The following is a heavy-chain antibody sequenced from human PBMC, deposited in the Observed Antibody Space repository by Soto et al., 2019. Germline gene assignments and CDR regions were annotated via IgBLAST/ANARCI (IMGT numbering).Heavy chain of an antibody. Sequence: QVQLVESGGGVVQPGRSLRLSCAASGFTFSSYGMHWVRQAPGKGLEWVAVISYGGSNKYYADSVKGRFTISRDNSKNTLYLQMNNLRAEDTAVYYCAKDNCISTSCYRLYNWFDPWGQVTLVTVSS. CDR2: ISYGGSNK. CDR1: GFTFSSYG. J-gene: IGHJ5*02. D-gene: IGHD2-2*01. V-gene: IGHV3-30*18. CDR3: AKDNCISTSCYRLYNWFDP.